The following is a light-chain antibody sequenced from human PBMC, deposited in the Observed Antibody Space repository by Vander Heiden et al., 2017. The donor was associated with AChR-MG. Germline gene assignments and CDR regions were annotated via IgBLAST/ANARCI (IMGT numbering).Light chain of an antibody. V-gene: IGKV1-8*01. Sequence: AIRMTQSPSSISASTGDSVTITCRASQGIATSLAWYQQKPGKAPNLLIYAASALQTGVPSRFSASGVGTGFTLTINSLQSEDFATYFCQQYYDYPLTFGGGTKVEI. CDR3: QQYYDYPLT. J-gene: IGKJ4*01. CDR2: AAS. CDR1: QGIATS.